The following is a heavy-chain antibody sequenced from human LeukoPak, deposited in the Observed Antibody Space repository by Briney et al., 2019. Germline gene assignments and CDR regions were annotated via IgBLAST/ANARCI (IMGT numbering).Heavy chain of an antibody. Sequence: PSETLSLTCAVYGGSFSGYYWSWIRQPPGKGLEWIGEINHSGGTNYNPSLKSRVTISVDTSKNQFSLKLSSVTAADTAVYYCARASIAVAGLDYWGQGTLVTVSS. CDR2: INHSGGT. V-gene: IGHV4-34*01. D-gene: IGHD6-19*01. J-gene: IGHJ4*02. CDR3: ARASIAVAGLDY. CDR1: GGSFSGYY.